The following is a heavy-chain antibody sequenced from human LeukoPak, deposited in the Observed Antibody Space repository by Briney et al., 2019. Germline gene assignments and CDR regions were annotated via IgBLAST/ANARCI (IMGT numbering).Heavy chain of an antibody. CDR1: GFTFSSYA. V-gene: IGHV3-23*01. D-gene: IGHD6-13*01. Sequence: GGSLRLSCAASGFTFSSYAMTWVRQAPGKGLEWVSAISGSGGSTHYADSVKGRFTISRDNSKNTLYLQMNSLRAEDTAVYYCAKIWFSSSWGDFDYWGQGTLVTVSS. CDR2: ISGSGGST. CDR3: AKIWFSSSWGDFDY. J-gene: IGHJ4*02.